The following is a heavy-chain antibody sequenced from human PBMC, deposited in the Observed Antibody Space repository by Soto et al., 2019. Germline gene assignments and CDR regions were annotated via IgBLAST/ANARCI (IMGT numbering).Heavy chain of an antibody. CDR1: GFTFSSYG. CDR2: ISYDGSNK. V-gene: IGHV3-30*03. D-gene: IGHD3-9*01. CDR3: ATLADWLSIDY. Sequence: QVQLVESGGGVVQPGRSLRLSCAASGFTFSSYGMHWVRQAPGKGLEWVAVISYDGSNKYYADSVKGRFTISRDNSKNTLYLQIYILRAQDAVVYNCATLADWLSIDYWGQGTLVTVFS. J-gene: IGHJ4*02.